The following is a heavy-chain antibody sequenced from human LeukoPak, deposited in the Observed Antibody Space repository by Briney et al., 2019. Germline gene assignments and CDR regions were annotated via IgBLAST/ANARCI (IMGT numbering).Heavy chain of an antibody. D-gene: IGHD1-7*01. CDR2: INSDGSST. Sequence: PGGSLRLPCAASGFTFSSYWMHWVRQTPGKGLVWVSRINSDGSSTSYADSVKGRFTISRDNAKNTLFLQMNSLRVEDTAVYYCARVPRELFGLDYWGQGTLVTVSS. J-gene: IGHJ4*02. CDR3: ARVPRELFGLDY. V-gene: IGHV3-74*01. CDR1: GFTFSSYW.